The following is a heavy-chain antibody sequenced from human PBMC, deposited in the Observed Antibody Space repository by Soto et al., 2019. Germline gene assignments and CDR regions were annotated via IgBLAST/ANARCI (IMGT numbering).Heavy chain of an antibody. CDR3: ARHGEVNRAVTTPFYFGVYYFDY. J-gene: IGHJ4*02. Sequence: PSETLSLTCTVSGGSISSSSYYWGWIRQPPGKGLEWIGSIYYSGSTYYNPSLKSRVTISVDTSKNQFSLKLSSVTAADTAVYYCARHGEVNRAVTTPFYFGVYYFDYWGQGTLVTVSS. V-gene: IGHV4-39*01. CDR2: IYYSGST. D-gene: IGHD4-17*01. CDR1: GGSISSSSYY.